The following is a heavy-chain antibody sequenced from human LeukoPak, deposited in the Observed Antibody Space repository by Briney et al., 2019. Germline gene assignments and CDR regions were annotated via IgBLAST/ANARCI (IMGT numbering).Heavy chain of an antibody. V-gene: IGHV3-23*01. CDR1: GFTFSSYA. CDR2: ISGSGGST. D-gene: IGHD1-26*01. Sequence: GGSLRLSCAASGFTFSSYAMSWVRQAPGKGLEWVSAISGSGGSTHYADSVKGRFTIYRDNSKNTLYLQMNSLRAEHTAVYYCANRTIVGANTQVDPWGQGTLVTVSS. J-gene: IGHJ5*02. CDR3: ANRTIVGANTQVDP.